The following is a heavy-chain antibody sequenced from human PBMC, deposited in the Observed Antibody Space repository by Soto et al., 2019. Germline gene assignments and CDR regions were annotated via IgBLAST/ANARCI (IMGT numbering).Heavy chain of an antibody. CDR3: ARDGGRHSGGIDY. CDR1: GGTFRSYS. Sequence: QVQLVQSGAEVKKPGSSVKVSCKAPGGTFRSYSITWVQQAPGQGLEWMGGIIPIFGTANYEQKFQGRVTITADESTSTAYMELSSLRSEDTAVYYCARDGGRHSGGIDYWGQGTLVTVSS. CDR2: IIPIFGTA. D-gene: IGHD1-26*01. J-gene: IGHJ4*02. V-gene: IGHV1-69*01.